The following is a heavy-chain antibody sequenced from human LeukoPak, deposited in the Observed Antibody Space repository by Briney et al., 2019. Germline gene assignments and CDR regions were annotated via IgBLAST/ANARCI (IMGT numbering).Heavy chain of an antibody. J-gene: IGHJ5*02. CDR1: GLSFSTYA. D-gene: IGHD2-21*02. Sequence: GGSLRLSCAASGLSFSTYAMSWVRQGPGKGLEWVSAITGSGGSTYYADSVKGRFTISRDNSKNTLYLQMNSLRAEDTAIYYCVKKLVADIPPFSWGQGTLVTVSS. CDR3: VKKLVADIPPFS. V-gene: IGHV3-23*01. CDR2: ITGSGGST.